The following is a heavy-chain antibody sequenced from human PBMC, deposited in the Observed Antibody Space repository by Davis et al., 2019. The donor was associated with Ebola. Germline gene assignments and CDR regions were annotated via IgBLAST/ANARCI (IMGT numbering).Heavy chain of an antibody. V-gene: IGHV3-73*01. Sequence: PGGSLRLSCAASGFTFSGSAMHWVRQASGKGLEWVGRIRSKANRYATAYAVSVTGRFAISRDDSKNTAYLQINSLKTEDTALYYCCSPGLGYDSRGHYLDDAFDIWGLGTMVTVSS. CDR1: GFTFSGSA. CDR2: IRSKANRYAT. D-gene: IGHD3-22*01. CDR3: CSPGLGYDSRGHYLDDAFDI. J-gene: IGHJ3*02.